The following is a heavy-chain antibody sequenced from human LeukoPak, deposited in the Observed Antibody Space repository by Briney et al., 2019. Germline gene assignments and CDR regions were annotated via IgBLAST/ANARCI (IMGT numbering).Heavy chain of an antibody. CDR1: GFTFSSYE. V-gene: IGHV3-48*03. J-gene: IGHJ4*02. CDR2: ISSSGSTI. CDR3: ARDGSVHGDFTQGFDY. D-gene: IGHD4-17*01. Sequence: GGSLRLSCAASGFTFSSYEMNWVRQAPGKWLEWVSYISSSGSTIKYAESVKGRFTISRDNAKNSLYLQMNSLRAEDTAVYYCARDGSVHGDFTQGFDYWGQGTLVTVSS.